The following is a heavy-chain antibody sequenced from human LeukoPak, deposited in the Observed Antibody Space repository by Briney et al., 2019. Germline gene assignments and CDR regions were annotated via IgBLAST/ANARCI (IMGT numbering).Heavy chain of an antibody. Sequence: GGSLRLSCVASGFTFSEYAMHWVRQSPGKGLEWVALISYDASNSNYADSVKGRFAIFRDNSKNTLYLQMNSLRPEDTAVYYCARDLRVYSSGWYDGFDIWGQGTVVTVSS. CDR3: ARDLRVYSSGWYDGFDI. CDR1: GFTFSEYA. CDR2: ISYDASNS. J-gene: IGHJ3*02. D-gene: IGHD6-19*01. V-gene: IGHV3-30*09.